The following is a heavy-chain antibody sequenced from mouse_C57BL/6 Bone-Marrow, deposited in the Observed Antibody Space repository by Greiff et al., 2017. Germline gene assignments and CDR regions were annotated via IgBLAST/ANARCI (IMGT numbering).Heavy chain of an antibody. Sequence: EVKLMESGGGLVKPGGSLKLSCAASGFTFSSYAMSCVRQTPEKRLEWVATISDGGSYTYYPDNVKGRFTISRDNAKNNLYLQMSHLKSEETAMYYCARDWEVYYGYDVGWYVDYWGQGTTLTVSS. CDR1: GFTFSSYA. CDR3: ARDWEVYYGYDVGWYVDY. V-gene: IGHV5-4*01. CDR2: ISDGGSYT. J-gene: IGHJ2*01. D-gene: IGHD2-2*01.